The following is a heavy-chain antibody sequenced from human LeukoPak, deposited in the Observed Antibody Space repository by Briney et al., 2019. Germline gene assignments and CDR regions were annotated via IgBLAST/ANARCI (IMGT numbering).Heavy chain of an antibody. J-gene: IGHJ4*02. V-gene: IGHV4-34*01. CDR1: GGSFSGYY. D-gene: IGHD3-22*01. CDR2: INHSGST. Sequence: PSETLSLTCAVYGGSFSGYYWSWIRQPPGKGLEWIGEINHSGSTNYNPSLKSRVTISVDTSKNQFSLKLSSVTAADTAVYYCARGSSYYYDSSGYARSGFDYWGQGTLVTVSS. CDR3: ARGSSYYYDSSGYARSGFDY.